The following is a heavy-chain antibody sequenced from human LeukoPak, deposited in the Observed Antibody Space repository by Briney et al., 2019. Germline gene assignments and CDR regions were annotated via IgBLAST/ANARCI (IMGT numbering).Heavy chain of an antibody. Sequence: SETLSLTCAVYGGSFSGYYWSWIRQPPGKGLEWIGEINHSGSTNYNPSLKSRVTISVDTSKNQFSLKLSSVTAADTAVYYCARHGRFMVRGALGYYYYYYMDVWGKGTTVTISS. V-gene: IGHV4-34*01. CDR1: GGSFSGYY. CDR2: INHSGST. J-gene: IGHJ6*03. CDR3: ARHGRFMVRGALGYYYYYYMDV. D-gene: IGHD3-10*01.